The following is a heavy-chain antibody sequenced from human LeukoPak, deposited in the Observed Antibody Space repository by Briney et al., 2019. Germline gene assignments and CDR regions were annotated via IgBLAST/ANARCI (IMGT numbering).Heavy chain of an antibody. CDR2: INSDGSST. CDR3: ARGPSYYYDVSVYLFDY. V-gene: IGHV3-74*01. D-gene: IGHD3-22*01. J-gene: IGHJ4*02. Sequence: GGSLRLSCAASGFTFSSYWMHWVRQAPGKGLVWASRINSDGSSTSYADSVKGRFTISRDNAKNTLYLQMNSLRAEDTAVYYCARGPSYYYDVSVYLFDYWGQGTLVTVSS. CDR1: GFTFSSYW.